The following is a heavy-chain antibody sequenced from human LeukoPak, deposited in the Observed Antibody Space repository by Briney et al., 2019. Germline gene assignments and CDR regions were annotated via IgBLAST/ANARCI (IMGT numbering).Heavy chain of an antibody. V-gene: IGHV4-34*01. CDR2: INHSGST. CDR1: GGPFRGYY. D-gene: IGHD3-10*01. Sequence: SETLSLTCAVYGGPFRGYYWSWIRQPPGKGREWIGEINHSGSTNYNPSLKSRVTISVDTSKNQFSLKLSSVTAADTAVYYCARGAPYYYVSGSTFDYWGQGTLVTVSS. CDR3: ARGAPYYYVSGSTFDY. J-gene: IGHJ4*02.